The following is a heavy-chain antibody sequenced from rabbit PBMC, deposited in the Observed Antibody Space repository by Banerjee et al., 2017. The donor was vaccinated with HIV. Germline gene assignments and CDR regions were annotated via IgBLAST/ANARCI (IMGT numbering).Heavy chain of an antibody. Sequence: QEQLVESGGGLVQPGGSLKLSCKASGFDFSSYGVSWVRQAPGKGLEWIGYIDPVFGSTYYASWVNGRFTISSHNAQNTLYLQLNSLTAADTATYFCARGAVYGDFALDLWGQGTLVTVS. CDR2: IDPVFGST. J-gene: IGHJ3*01. D-gene: IGHD2-1*01. CDR1: GFDFSSYG. CDR3: ARGAVYGDFALDL. V-gene: IGHV1S47*01.